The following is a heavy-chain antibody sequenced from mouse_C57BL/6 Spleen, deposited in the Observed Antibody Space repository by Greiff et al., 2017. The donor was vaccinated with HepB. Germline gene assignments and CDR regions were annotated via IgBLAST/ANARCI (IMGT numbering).Heavy chain of an antibody. CDR2: ISDGGSYT. CDR1: GFTFSSYA. D-gene: IGHD2-1*01. Sequence: EVKLMESGGGLVKPGGSLKLSCAASGFTFSSYAMSWVRQTPEKRLEWVATISDGGSYTYYPDNVKGRFTISRDNAKNNLYLQMSHLKSEDTAMYYCARADGNYVGYWYFDVWGPWTTVTVSS. J-gene: IGHJ1*01. V-gene: IGHV5-4*03. CDR3: ARADGNYVGYWYFDV.